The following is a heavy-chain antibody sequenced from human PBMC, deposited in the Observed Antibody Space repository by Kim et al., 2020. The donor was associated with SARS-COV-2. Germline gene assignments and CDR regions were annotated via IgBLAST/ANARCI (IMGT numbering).Heavy chain of an antibody. J-gene: IGHJ4*02. CDR1: GFIFSNYW. CDR2: IKQDGSDK. V-gene: IGHV3-7*03. CDR3: ARDREYYYGSRISHVSYSSDY. Sequence: GGSLRLSCGASGFIFSNYWMSWVRQAPGKGLEWVANIKQDGSDKNYVDSVKGRFTISRDNAKNSLYLQMNSLRAEDTAVYYCARDREYYYGSRISHVSYSSDYSGQGTLFTVSS. D-gene: IGHD3-10*01.